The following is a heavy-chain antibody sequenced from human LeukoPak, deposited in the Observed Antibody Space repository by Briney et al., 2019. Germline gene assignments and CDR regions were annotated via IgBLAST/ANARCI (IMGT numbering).Heavy chain of an antibody. J-gene: IGHJ5*02. D-gene: IGHD2-15*01. V-gene: IGHV4-34*01. CDR3: ASLMSADCSGGNCQPFDP. CDR2: INHSGST. CDR1: GGSFSGYF. Sequence: PSETLSLTCAISGGSFSGYFCSWFRQPPGKGLEWIGEINHSGSTNYNPSLKSRVTISLDTSKNQFSLKLSSVTAADTAVYYCASLMSADCSGGNCQPFDPWGQGTLVTVSS.